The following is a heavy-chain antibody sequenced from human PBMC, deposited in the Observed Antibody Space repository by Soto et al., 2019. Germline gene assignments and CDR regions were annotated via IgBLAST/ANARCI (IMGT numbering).Heavy chain of an antibody. D-gene: IGHD2-15*01. Sequence: QVQLMQSAAEVRKPGASVKVSCKASGYTFPTYGITWVRQAPGQGLEWMGWISTYDGNTNYAQKLQGRVTMTKDTSTSTADMELRSLRSDDTAVYYCARDRGRSCIGGTCPFDYWGQGTLVTVSS. CDR3: ARDRGRSCIGGTCPFDY. V-gene: IGHV1-18*01. CDR2: ISTYDGNT. J-gene: IGHJ4*02. CDR1: GYTFPTYG.